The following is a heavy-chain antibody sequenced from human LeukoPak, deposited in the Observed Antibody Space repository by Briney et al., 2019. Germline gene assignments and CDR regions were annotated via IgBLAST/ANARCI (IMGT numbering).Heavy chain of an antibody. J-gene: IGHJ4*02. D-gene: IGHD5-18*01. V-gene: IGHV3-23*01. CDR2: ISGSGGST. Sequence: GGSLRLSCAASGFTFSNAWMSWVRQAPGKGLEWVSAISGSGGSTYYADSVKGRFTISRDNSKNTLYLQMNSLRAEDTAVYYCAKEKEIGYSYGYYWGQGTLVTVSS. CDR3: AKEKEIGYSYGYY. CDR1: GFTFSNAW.